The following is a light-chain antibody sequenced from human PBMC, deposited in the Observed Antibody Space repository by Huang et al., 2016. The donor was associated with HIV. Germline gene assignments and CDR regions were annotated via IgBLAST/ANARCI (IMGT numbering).Light chain of an antibody. V-gene: IGKV3-15*01. CDR3: EQYDNWPLT. CDR2: GAS. CDR1: QGVSSN. Sequence: EMVMTQSPATLSVSPGERATLSCRASQGVSSNLAWYQQKPGQAPRLLIYGASTRATGIPARFSGSGSGTEFNLTISSLQSEDFAVYYCEQYDNWPLTFGGGTKVEIK. J-gene: IGKJ4*01.